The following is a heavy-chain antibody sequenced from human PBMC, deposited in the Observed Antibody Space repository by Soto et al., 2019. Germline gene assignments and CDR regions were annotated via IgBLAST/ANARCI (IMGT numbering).Heavy chain of an antibody. V-gene: IGHV4-31*03. Sequence: SETLSLTCSVSGAALNSGSYYWSWIRQVPGKGLEWIGHIYVTGAVDYNPSLRDRITISQDTSERQFSLNLRLVTAADTAVYYCARLRIATNNYKWFDPWGQGTLVTVYS. CDR3: ARLRIATNNYKWFDP. CDR1: GAALNSGSYY. D-gene: IGHD2-21*01. CDR2: IYVTGAV. J-gene: IGHJ5*02.